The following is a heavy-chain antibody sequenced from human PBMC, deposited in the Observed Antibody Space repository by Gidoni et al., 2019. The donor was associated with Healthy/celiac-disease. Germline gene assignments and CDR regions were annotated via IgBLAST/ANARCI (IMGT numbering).Heavy chain of an antibody. J-gene: IGHJ6*02. CDR2: ISAYNCNT. CDR3: ARVGLQNLELGYCTNGVCYTGMDV. D-gene: IGHD2-8*01. Sequence: QVQLVQSGAEVKKPGASVKVSCKASGYTFTSYGISWVRQAPGQGLEWMGWISAYNCNTNYAQKLQGRVTMTTDTSTSTAYMELRSLRSDDTAVYYCARVGLQNLELGYCTNGVCYTGMDVWGQGTTVTVSS. V-gene: IGHV1-18*01. CDR1: GYTFTSYG.